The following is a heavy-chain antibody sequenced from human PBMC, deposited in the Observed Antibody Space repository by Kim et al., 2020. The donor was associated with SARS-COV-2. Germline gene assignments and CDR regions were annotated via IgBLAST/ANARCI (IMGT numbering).Heavy chain of an antibody. Sequence: KPSLKSRVTISVDTSKNQFSLKLSSVTAADTAVYYCARLHYDNSSGCPENWGQGTQVTVSS. V-gene: IGHV4-34*01. CDR3: ARLHYDNSSGCPEN. J-gene: IGHJ4*02. D-gene: IGHD3-22*01.